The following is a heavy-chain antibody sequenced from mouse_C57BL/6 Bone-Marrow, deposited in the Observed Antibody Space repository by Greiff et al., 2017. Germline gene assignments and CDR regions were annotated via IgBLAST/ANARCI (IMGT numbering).Heavy chain of an antibody. CDR1: GFSFSDYG. CDR2: ISSGSSTI. D-gene: IGHD2-2*01. V-gene: IGHV5-17*01. J-gene: IGHJ4*01. CDR3: TRSGYPHYYAMDY. Sequence: EVQGVESGGGLVKPGGSLKLTCAVSGFSFSDYGMHWVRQAPEKGLEWVAYISSGSSTIYYADTVKGRFTISRDNAKHTLFLQMTSLRSEDTAMYYCTRSGYPHYYAMDYGGQGPSVTVSS.